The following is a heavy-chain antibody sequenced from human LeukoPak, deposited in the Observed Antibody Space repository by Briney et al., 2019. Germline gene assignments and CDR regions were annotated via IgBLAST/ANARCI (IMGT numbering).Heavy chain of an antibody. J-gene: IGHJ4*02. CDR3: ARDPTRVGATDY. CDR1: GYTFTGYY. D-gene: IGHD1-26*01. V-gene: IGHV1-2*02. Sequence: ASVKVSCKASGYTFTGYYMHWVRQAPGQGLEWMGWINPNSGGTNYAQKFQGRVTMTRDTSISAAYMELSRLRSDDTAVYYCARDPTRVGATDYWGQGTLVTVSS. CDR2: INPNSGGT.